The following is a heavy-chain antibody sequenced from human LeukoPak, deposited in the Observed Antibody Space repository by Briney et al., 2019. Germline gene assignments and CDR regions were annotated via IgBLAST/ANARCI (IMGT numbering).Heavy chain of an antibody. Sequence: GPSLSPSCAAAGFSFSSYGMQWVRQAPDKGLEWVTVIWFDGSKSYYADSVSVRFTISRYKYKTTRYPEMDRLRAEDTAVYYCAGLYATYLRWFDHWGQGTLVTVSS. D-gene: IGHD4/OR15-4a*01. CDR3: AGLYATYLRWFDH. V-gene: IGHV3-33*01. CDR1: GFSFSSYG. J-gene: IGHJ5*02. CDR2: IWFDGSKS.